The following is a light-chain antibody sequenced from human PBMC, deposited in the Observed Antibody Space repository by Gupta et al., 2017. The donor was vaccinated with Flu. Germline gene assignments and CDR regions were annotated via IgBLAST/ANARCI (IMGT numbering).Light chain of an antibody. Sequence: QSALTQPRSVSGSPGQSVTISCTETSSDVGNCNCVSWYQQHPGKAPKLMIYDAHERPSGVPNRFSGSKSGNTASLIISGLQAEDEADYYCCSSAGSNTVVFGGGTKLTVL. CDR3: CSSAGSNTVV. CDR2: DAH. J-gene: IGLJ2*01. V-gene: IGLV2-11*01. CDR1: SSDVGNCNC.